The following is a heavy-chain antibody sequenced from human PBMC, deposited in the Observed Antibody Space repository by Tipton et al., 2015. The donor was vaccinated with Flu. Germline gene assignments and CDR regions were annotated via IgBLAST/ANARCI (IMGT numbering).Heavy chain of an antibody. J-gene: IGHJ3*02. D-gene: IGHD3-10*01. Sequence: TLSLTCTVSGASINNYYWSWIRQPPGKGLEWIGYIYYSGNTNYNPSLKSRVTMSLDASKSPFSLKLSSVTAADTAMYYCSSYYIRAFDIWGQGTMVTVSS. V-gene: IGHV4-59*01. CDR2: IYYSGNT. CDR3: SSYYIRAFDI. CDR1: GASINNYY.